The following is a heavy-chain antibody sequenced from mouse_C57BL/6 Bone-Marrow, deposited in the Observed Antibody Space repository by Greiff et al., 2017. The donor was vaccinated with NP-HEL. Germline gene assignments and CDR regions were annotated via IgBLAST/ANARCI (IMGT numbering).Heavy chain of an antibody. CDR2: IYPGSGNT. D-gene: IGHD1-1*01. Sequence: VKLMESGAELVRPGASVKLSCKASGYTFTDYYINWVKQRPGQGLEWIARIYPGSGNTYYNEKFKGKATLTAEKSSSTAYMQLSSLTSEDSAVYFCARELLSFWYFDVWGTGTTVTVSS. CDR1: GYTFTDYY. CDR3: ARELLSFWYFDV. J-gene: IGHJ1*03. V-gene: IGHV1-76*01.